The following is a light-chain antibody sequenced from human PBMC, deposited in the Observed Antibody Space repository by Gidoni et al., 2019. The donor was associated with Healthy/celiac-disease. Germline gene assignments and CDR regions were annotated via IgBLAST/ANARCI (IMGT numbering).Light chain of an antibody. CDR2: GAS. Sequence: EIVMTQTRATLSVSPGERATLSCRASQSVSSNLAGYQQKPGQAPRLLHYGASTRATGIPARFSGSGSGTAFTLTIITLLSADFAVSSCQQYNNWPPCSFGPGTKLEIK. CDR1: QSVSSN. J-gene: IGKJ2*04. CDR3: QQYNNWPPCS. V-gene: IGKV3-15*01.